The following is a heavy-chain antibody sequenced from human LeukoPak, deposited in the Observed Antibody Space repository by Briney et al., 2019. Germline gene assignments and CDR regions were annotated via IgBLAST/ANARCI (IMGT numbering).Heavy chain of an antibody. D-gene: IGHD2-15*01. Sequence: GASVKVSCKASGYTFTSYGISWVRQAPGQGLEWMGWISAYNGNTNYAQKLQGRVTMTRDMSTSTVYMELSSLRSEDTAVYYCARDDCSGGSCYVNWGQGTLVTVSS. CDR3: ARDDCSGGSCYVN. V-gene: IGHV1-18*01. J-gene: IGHJ4*02. CDR1: GYTFTSYG. CDR2: ISAYNGNT.